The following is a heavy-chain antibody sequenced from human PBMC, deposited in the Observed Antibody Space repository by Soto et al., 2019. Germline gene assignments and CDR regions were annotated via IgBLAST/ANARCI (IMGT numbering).Heavy chain of an antibody. Sequence: ASVKVSCKVSGYTLTELSMHWVRQAPGKGLEWMGGFDPEDGETIYAQKFQGRVTMTEDTSTDTAYMELSSLRSEDTAVYYCATGVVTANPVPWFDPWGQGTPVTVSS. CDR3: ATGVVTANPVPWFDP. CDR2: FDPEDGET. J-gene: IGHJ5*02. CDR1: GYTLTELS. V-gene: IGHV1-24*01. D-gene: IGHD2-21*02.